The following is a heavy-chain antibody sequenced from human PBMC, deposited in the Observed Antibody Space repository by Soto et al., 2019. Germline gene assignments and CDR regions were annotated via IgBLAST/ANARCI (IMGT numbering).Heavy chain of an antibody. J-gene: IGHJ6*03. V-gene: IGHV4-31*03. D-gene: IGHD2-2*01. CDR3: ARDRALGVVPAAMPSGYYYYMDV. Sequence: PSETLSLTCTVSGGSISSGGYYWSWIRQHPGKGLEWIGYIYYSGSTYYNPSLKSRVTISVDTSKNQFSLKLSSVTAADTAVYYCARDRALGVVPAAMPSGYYYYMDVWGKGTTVTVSS. CDR2: IYYSGST. CDR1: GGSISSGGYY.